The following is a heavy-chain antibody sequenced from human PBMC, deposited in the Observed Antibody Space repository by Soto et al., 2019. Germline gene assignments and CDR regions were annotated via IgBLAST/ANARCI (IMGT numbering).Heavy chain of an antibody. V-gene: IGHV3-23*01. Sequence: GSLRLSCAASGFSFGNFAMNWVRQPPGKGLEWVSSVDYSGTYTFYAASVKGRFTISRDNSQNMVYLEMNSLRAGDTAVYYCTKRSGGFSEFDYWGQGALVTVSS. CDR1: GFSFGNFA. CDR3: TKRSGGFSEFDY. J-gene: IGHJ4*02. CDR2: VDYSGTYT. D-gene: IGHD5-12*01.